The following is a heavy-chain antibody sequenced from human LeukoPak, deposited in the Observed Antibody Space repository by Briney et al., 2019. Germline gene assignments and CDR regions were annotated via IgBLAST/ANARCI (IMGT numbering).Heavy chain of an antibody. V-gene: IGHV4-30-4*01. D-gene: IGHD4-17*01. CDR3: ARDPKRDGDYDPTWWGFDL. Sequence: SETLSLTCTVSGGSISSGDYYWSWIRQPPGKGLEWIGYIYYSGSTYYNPSLKSRVTISVDTSKNQLSLKLSSVTAADTAVYYCARDPKRDGDYDPTWWGFDLWGRGTLVTVSS. CDR1: GGSISSGDYY. CDR2: IYYSGST. J-gene: IGHJ2*01.